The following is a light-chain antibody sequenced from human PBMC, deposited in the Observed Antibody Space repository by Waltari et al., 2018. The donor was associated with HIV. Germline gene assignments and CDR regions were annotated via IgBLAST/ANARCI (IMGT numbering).Light chain of an antibody. CDR3: QSTDHDGTWV. CDR1: ALPTPY. V-gene: IGLV3-25*03. J-gene: IGLJ3*02. Sequence: SYELTQTPSVSVSPGQTATLSCSRGALPTPYSFWYGQKPGQAPVLIIYKDIQRPSGIPERISGSRSGTGVTLTISDVQAEDEGDYYCQSTDHDGTWVFGGGTKLTVL. CDR2: KDI.